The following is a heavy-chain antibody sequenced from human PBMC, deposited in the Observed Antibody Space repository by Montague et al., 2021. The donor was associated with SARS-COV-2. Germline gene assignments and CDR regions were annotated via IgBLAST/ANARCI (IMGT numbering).Heavy chain of an antibody. J-gene: IGHJ6*02. CDR1: GFTFSTYA. Sequence: SLRLSCAASGFTFSTYAMSWVRQAPGKGPEWVSTIGGGGDTTYYADSVKGRFTISRDNSKNTVFLQMNSLRAEDTATYYCAKDSRYSSGVWGQGTTVTVSS. CDR3: AKDSRYSSGV. D-gene: IGHD6-19*01. V-gene: IGHV3-23*01. CDR2: IGGGGDTT.